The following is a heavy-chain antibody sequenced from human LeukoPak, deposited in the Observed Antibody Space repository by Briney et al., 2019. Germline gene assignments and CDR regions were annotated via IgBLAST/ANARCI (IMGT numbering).Heavy chain of an antibody. V-gene: IGHV3-43D*03. CDR2: ISWDGGST. CDR3: AKDGALDTAMAPYYFDY. D-gene: IGHD5-18*01. J-gene: IGHJ4*02. CDR1: GFTFDDYA. Sequence: GGSLRLSCAASGFTFDDYAMHWVRQAPGKGLEWVSLISWDGGSTYYADSVKGRFTISRDNSKNSLYLQMNSLRAEDTALYYCAKDGALDTAMAPYYFDYWGQGTLVTVSS.